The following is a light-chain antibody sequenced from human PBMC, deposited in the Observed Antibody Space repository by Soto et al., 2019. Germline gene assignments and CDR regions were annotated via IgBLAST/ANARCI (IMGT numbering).Light chain of an antibody. CDR1: QPISTY. CDR2: AAS. Sequence: DIPMTQSPSSLSASEGDRDIIPCRASQPISTYLNWFQQKPGKAPKLLIYAASTLQSGVPSRFSGSGSGTGFTLAISTLEPEDLATYYCQQSYNAPPTFGQGTKVDIK. J-gene: IGKJ1*01. V-gene: IGKV1-39*01. CDR3: QQSYNAPPT.